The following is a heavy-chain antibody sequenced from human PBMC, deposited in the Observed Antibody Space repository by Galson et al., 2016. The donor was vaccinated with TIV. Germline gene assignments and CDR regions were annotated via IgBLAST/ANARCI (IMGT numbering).Heavy chain of an antibody. D-gene: IGHD3-3*01. Sequence: CAISGDSVSSNSAAWNWIRQSPSRGLEWLGWTYYRSKWYNDYALSAKSRITINPDTSKNQVSLQLHSVTPEDTAVYYCARATPSVFGVVMTLDYWGQGTLVTVSS. CDR1: GDSVSSNSAA. CDR3: ARATPSVFGVVMTLDY. V-gene: IGHV6-1*01. CDR2: TYYRSKWYN. J-gene: IGHJ4*02.